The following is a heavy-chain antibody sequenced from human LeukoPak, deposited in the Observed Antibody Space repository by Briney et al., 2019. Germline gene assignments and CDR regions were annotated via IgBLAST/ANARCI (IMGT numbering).Heavy chain of an antibody. CDR1: GFTFSSYS. V-gene: IGHV3-21*01. Sequence: GGSLRLSCAASGFTFSSYSMNWVRQAPGKGLEWVSSIGSSSSYIYYADSVKGRFTISRDNAKNSLYLQMNSLRAEDTAVYYCARDSDVSYDFWSGYYGWYFDYWGQGTLVTVSS. J-gene: IGHJ4*02. D-gene: IGHD3-3*01. CDR2: IGSSSSYI. CDR3: ARDSDVSYDFWSGYYGWYFDY.